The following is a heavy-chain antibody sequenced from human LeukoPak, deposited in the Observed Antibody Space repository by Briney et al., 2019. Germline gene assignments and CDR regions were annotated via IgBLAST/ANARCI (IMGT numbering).Heavy chain of an antibody. D-gene: IGHD3-3*01. CDR3: AAYYDFWSGYYHWYYGMDV. Sequence: GGSLRLSCAASGFTFSSYAMSWVRQAPGKGLEWVSYISSSSSTIYYADSVKGRFTISRDNAKNSLYLQMNSLRDEDTAVYYCAAYYDFWSGYYHWYYGMDVWGQGTTVTVSS. CDR1: GFTFSSYA. CDR2: ISSSSSTI. V-gene: IGHV3-48*02. J-gene: IGHJ6*02.